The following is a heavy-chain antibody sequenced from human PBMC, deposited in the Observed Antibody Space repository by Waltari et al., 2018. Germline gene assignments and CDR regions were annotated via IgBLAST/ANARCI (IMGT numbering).Heavy chain of an antibody. Sequence: EVQLVESGGGLVQPGRSLRLSGAASGFTFDDSSIHWVRQAPGKGREWVSGISWNSGSIGYADSVKGRFTISRDNAKNSLYLQMNSLRAEDTALYYCAKVISSGYYGLFDYWGQGTLVTVSS. J-gene: IGHJ4*02. CDR3: AKVISSGYYGLFDY. V-gene: IGHV3-9*01. CDR2: ISWNSGSI. D-gene: IGHD3-22*01. CDR1: GFTFDDSS.